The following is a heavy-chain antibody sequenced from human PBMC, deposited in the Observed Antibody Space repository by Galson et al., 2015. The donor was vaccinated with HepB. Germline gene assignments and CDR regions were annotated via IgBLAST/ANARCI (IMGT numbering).Heavy chain of an antibody. CDR1: GFTFNRYW. V-gene: IGHV3-7*03. D-gene: IGHD3-3*01. J-gene: IGHJ2*01. Sequence: SLRLSCAASGFTFNRYWMYWVRQAPGKGLEWVANIKHDGTESYSVDSVKGRFTVSRDNAKNSLYLQMNSLRAEDPAVYYCARGLYDFWNRYGYFDFWGRGTQVTVSS. CDR2: IKHDGTES. CDR3: ARGLYDFWNRYGYFDF.